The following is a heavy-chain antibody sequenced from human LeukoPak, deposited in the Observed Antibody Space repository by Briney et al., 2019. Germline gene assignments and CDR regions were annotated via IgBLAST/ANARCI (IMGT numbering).Heavy chain of an antibody. CDR3: ASAYCSGGSCYSGFDY. CDR1: GYSFTSYW. Sequence: GESLKISCKGSGYSFTSYWIGLVRQMPGKGLEWMGIIYPGDSDTRYSPSFQGQVTISADKSISTAYLQWSSLKASDTARYYCASAYCSGGSCYSGFDYWGQGTLVTVSS. D-gene: IGHD2-15*01. J-gene: IGHJ4*02. V-gene: IGHV5-51*01. CDR2: IYPGDSDT.